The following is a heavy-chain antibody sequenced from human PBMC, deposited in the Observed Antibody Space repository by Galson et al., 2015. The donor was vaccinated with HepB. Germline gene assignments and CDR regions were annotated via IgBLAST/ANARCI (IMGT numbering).Heavy chain of an antibody. V-gene: IGHV3-64D*06. Sequence: SLRLSCAASGFTFSTFGMHWVRHAPGKGLEYVSGISSNGISTYYADSVKGRYTIARDNSRSTLFLHMNSLRVEDTAVFYCVKDRVPLVRRVGIDWFDPWCQGTLVTVSS. CDR2: ISSNGIST. J-gene: IGHJ5*02. CDR3: VKDRVPLVRRVGIDWFDP. CDR1: GFTFSTFG. D-gene: IGHD3-10*01.